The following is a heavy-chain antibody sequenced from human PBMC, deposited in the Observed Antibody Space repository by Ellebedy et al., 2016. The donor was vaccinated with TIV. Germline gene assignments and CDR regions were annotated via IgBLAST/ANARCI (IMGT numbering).Heavy chain of an antibody. CDR3: ARGNLSPPVITRRYFQH. CDR1: GGSFSGYY. Sequence: SETLSLTXAVYGGSFSGYYWSWIRQPPGKGLEWIGEINHSGSTNYNPSLKSRVTISVDTSKNQFSLKLSSVTAADTAVYYCARGNLSPPVITRRYFQHWGQGTLVTVSS. J-gene: IGHJ1*01. V-gene: IGHV4-34*01. D-gene: IGHD3-22*01. CDR2: INHSGST.